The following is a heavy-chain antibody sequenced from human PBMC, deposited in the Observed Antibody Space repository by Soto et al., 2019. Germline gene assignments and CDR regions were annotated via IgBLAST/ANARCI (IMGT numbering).Heavy chain of an antibody. Sequence: SVKVSCKASGGTFSSYTISWVRQAPGQGLEWMGRVIPILGIANYAQKFQGRVTITADKSTSTAYMELSSLRSEDTAVYYCARERHGDHLPFDYWGQGTLVTVSS. CDR3: ARERHGDHLPFDY. D-gene: IGHD4-17*01. V-gene: IGHV1-69*04. CDR1: GGTFSSYT. J-gene: IGHJ4*02. CDR2: VIPILGIA.